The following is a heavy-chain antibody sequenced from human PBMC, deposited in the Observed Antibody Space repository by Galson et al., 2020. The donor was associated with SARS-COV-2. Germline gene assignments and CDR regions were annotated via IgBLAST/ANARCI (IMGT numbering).Heavy chain of an antibody. CDR2: IFYTGNT. CDR3: ARVPSYGVGRLTFDY. Sequence: ETSETLSLTCPVSGDSISGGGYYWRWIRQHPGKGLEWTGYIFYTGNTYYNPSLKSRVAMSVDTSKNQFSLKLSSVTAADTAGYYCARVPSYGVGRLTFDYCGQGTLVTVSS. D-gene: IGHD2-8*01. J-gene: IGHJ4*02. CDR1: GDSISGGGYY. V-gene: IGHV4-31*03.